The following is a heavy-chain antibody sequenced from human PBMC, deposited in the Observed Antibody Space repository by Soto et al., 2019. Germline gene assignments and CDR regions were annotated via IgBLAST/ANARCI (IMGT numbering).Heavy chain of an antibody. CDR2: ISYDGSNK. D-gene: IGHD4-17*01. J-gene: IGHJ4*02. V-gene: IGHV3-30*03. Sequence: PGGSLRLSCEVSGFTFSAYGMHWVRQAPGKGLEWVAVISYDGSNKYYADSVKGRFTISRDNSKNTLYLQMSSLRSEDTAVYYCARGNGAPPNYWGQGTLVTVSS. CDR3: ARGNGAPPNY. CDR1: GFTFSAYG.